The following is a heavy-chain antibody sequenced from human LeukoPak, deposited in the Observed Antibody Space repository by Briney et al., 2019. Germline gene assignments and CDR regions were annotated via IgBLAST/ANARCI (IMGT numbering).Heavy chain of an antibody. CDR1: GGSISTYY. D-gene: IGHD3-22*01. Sequence: SETLSLTCTVSGGSISTYYWSWLRQSPGKGLECIGYIYYSGSTSYNPSLKSRVTISVDTSKNQFSLKLSSVTAADTAVYYCARFPSYDPHRMDVWGQGTTVTVSS. J-gene: IGHJ6*02. CDR3: ARFPSYDPHRMDV. CDR2: IYYSGST. V-gene: IGHV4-59*01.